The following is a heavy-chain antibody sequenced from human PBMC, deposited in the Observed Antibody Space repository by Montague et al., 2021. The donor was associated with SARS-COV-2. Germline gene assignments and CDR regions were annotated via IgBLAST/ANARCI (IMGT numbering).Heavy chain of an antibody. Sequence: SETLSLTCSVSGDSFTYFYWSWIRQSPGKGLEWIGYISSTGSTNYNPSFKSRFTISVDTSENQFSLKVTSVTAADTAVYYCARGAPGYWGQGTLVTVSS. D-gene: IGHD1-1*01. CDR3: ARGAPGY. J-gene: IGHJ4*02. V-gene: IGHV4-59*01. CDR1: GDSFTYFY. CDR2: ISSTGST.